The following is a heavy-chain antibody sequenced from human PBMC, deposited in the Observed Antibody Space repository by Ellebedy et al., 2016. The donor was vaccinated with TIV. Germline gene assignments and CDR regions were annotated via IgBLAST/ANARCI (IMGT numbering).Heavy chain of an antibody. V-gene: IGHV3-33*08. D-gene: IGHD1-1*01. CDR2: IWYDESNE. CDR1: EFAFSNHW. CDR3: ATYNMGRIDY. J-gene: IGHJ4*02. Sequence: GESLKISCAASEFAFSNHWMHWVRQAPGKGLEWVAVIWYDESNEYYADSVKGRFTISRDNSKNTLYLQMNSLRAEDTAVYYCATYNMGRIDYWGQGTLVTVSS.